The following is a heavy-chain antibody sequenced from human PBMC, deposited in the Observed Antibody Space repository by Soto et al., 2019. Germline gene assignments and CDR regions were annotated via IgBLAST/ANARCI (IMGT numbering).Heavy chain of an antibody. J-gene: IGHJ6*02. CDR1: GFTFSSYG. D-gene: IGHD1-7*01. V-gene: IGHV3-33*01. CDR3: AREAGTTRYYGMDV. CDR2: IWYDGSNK. Sequence: QVQLVESGGGVVQPGRSLRLSCAASGFTFSSYGMHWVRQAPGKXLXWXAVIWYDGSNKYYADSVKGRFTISRDNSKNTLYLQMNSLRAEDTAVYYCAREAGTTRYYGMDVWGQGTTVTVSS.